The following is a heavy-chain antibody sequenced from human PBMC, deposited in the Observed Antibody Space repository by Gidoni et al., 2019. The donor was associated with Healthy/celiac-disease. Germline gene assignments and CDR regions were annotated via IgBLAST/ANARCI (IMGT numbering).Heavy chain of an antibody. CDR3: AREGGPLGYCSSTSCRFDY. CDR2: IIPIFGTA. V-gene: IGHV1-69*01. CDR1: GGTFRRYA. D-gene: IGHD2-2*01. Sequence: QVQLVQSGAEVKKPGSSVKVSCKASGGTFRRYAISWVRQAPGQGLEWMGGIIPIFGTANYAQKFQGRVTITADESTSTAYMELSSLRSEDTAVYYCAREGGPLGYCSSTSCRFDYWGQGTLVTVSS. J-gene: IGHJ4*02.